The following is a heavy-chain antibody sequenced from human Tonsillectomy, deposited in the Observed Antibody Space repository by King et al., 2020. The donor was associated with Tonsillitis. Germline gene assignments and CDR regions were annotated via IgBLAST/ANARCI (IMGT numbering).Heavy chain of an antibody. CDR3: ARDSGVSYGAADY. CDR2: IWYDGSNK. Sequence: HVQLVEAGGGVVQPGRSLRLSCAASGFSFYSYGMHWVRHAPGKGLERGAVIWYDGSNKFYADSVKGRFTISRDNSKNTRYLQMNRLRAEDTAVYYCARDSGVSYGAADYWGQGTLVTVSS. J-gene: IGHJ4*02. V-gene: IGHV3-33*08. D-gene: IGHD5-18*01. CDR1: GFSFYSYG.